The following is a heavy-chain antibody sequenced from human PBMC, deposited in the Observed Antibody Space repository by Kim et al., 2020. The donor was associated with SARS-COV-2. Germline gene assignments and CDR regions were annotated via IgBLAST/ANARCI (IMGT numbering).Heavy chain of an antibody. V-gene: IGHV4-34*01. CDR2: INHSGTT. D-gene: IGHD2-15*01. Sequence: SETLSLTCAVYGGSFSAYYWSWIRQPPGKGLEWIGEINHSGTTNYNPSLKSRVTISVDTSKSQFSLRLRSVTAADTAVYYCARVEVCSGGSCHEDYWGQGTLVTVSS. CDR3: ARVEVCSGGSCHEDY. J-gene: IGHJ4*02. CDR1: GGSFSAYY.